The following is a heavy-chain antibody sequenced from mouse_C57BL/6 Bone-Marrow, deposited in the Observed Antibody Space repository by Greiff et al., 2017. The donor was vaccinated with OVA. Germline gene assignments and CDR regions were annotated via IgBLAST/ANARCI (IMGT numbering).Heavy chain of an antibody. V-gene: IGHV14-4*01. J-gene: IGHJ3*01. CDR3: TTPELGRFAY. D-gene: IGHD4-1*01. CDR2: IDPENGDT. CDR1: GFNIKDYY. Sequence: EVKLQESGAELVKPGASVKLSCTASGFNIKDYYMHWVKQRPEQGLEWIGWIDPENGDTEYASKFKGKATITADTSSNTAYLQLSSLTSDDTAVYYCTTPELGRFAYWGQGTLVTVSA.